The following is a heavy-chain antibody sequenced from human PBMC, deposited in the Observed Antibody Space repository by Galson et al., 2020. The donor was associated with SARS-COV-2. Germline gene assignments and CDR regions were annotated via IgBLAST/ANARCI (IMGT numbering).Heavy chain of an antibody. Sequence: SESLSLTCTVSGGSITSGSFYWSWIRQHPGKGLEWIGYMYYSGTNYYNPSLKSRLTISADTTKNQFSLRLSSVTAADTAVYYCARSGGYSYDALDFWGQGKMVTVSS. V-gene: IGHV4-31*03. CDR3: ARSGGYSYDALDF. CDR1: GGSITSGSFY. D-gene: IGHD5-18*01. CDR2: MYYSGTN. J-gene: IGHJ3*01.